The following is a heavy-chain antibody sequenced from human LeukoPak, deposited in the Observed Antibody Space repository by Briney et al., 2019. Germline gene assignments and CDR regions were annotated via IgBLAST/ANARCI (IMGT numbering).Heavy chain of an antibody. CDR1: GGSFSGYY. D-gene: IGHD2-15*01. V-gene: IGHV4-34*01. CDR3: ARGLDYCSGGSCYFDY. CDR2: INHSGST. J-gene: IGHJ4*02. Sequence: PSETLSLTCAVYGGSFSGYYWSWIRQPPGKGLEWIGEINHSGSTNYNPSLKSRVTISVDTSKNQFSLKLSSVTAADTAVYYCARGLDYCSGGSCYFDYRGQGTLVTVSS.